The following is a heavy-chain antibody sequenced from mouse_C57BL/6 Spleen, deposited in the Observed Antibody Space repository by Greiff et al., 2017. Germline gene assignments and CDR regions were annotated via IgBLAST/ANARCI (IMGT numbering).Heavy chain of an antibody. J-gene: IGHJ3*01. CDR2: IDPENGDT. Sequence: VQLQQSGAELVRPGASVKLSCTASGFNIKDDYMHWVKQRPEQGLEWIGWIDPENGDTEYASKFQGKATITADTSSNTAYLQLSSLTSEDTAVCDYTTDYGRRFGADWGQGTLVTVSA. V-gene: IGHV14-4*01. D-gene: IGHD1-1*01. CDR1: GFNIKDDY. CDR3: TTDYGRRFGAD.